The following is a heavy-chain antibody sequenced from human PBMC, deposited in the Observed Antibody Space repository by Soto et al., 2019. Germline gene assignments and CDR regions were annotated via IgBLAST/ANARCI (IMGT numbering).Heavy chain of an antibody. CDR2: IWYDGSNK. V-gene: IGHV3-33*01. J-gene: IGHJ4*02. Sequence: GGSLRLSCAASGFTFSSYGMHWVRQAPGKGLEWVAVIWYDGSNKYYADSVKGRFTISRDNSKNTLYLQMNSLRAEDTAVYYCARDRPPPTTVTTEYYDYWGQGTLVTVSS. CDR3: ARDRPPPTTVTTEYYDY. CDR1: GFTFSSYG. D-gene: IGHD4-4*01.